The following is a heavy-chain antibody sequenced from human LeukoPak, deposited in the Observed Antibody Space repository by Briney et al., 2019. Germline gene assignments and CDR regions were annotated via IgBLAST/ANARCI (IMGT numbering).Heavy chain of an antibody. CDR3: ARAPSEVGGYYPEYFRH. J-gene: IGHJ1*01. CDR1: GFTFSRYW. CDR2: IKSDGKT. D-gene: IGHD3-22*01. V-gene: IGHV3-74*01. Sequence: GGSLRLSCEASGFTFSRYWMHWVRQAPGKGLVWVSRIKSDGKTNYADSVKGRFTISRDNAKNTVSLQMDSLRAEDTGVYYCARAPSEVGGYYPEYFRHWGQGTLVTVSS.